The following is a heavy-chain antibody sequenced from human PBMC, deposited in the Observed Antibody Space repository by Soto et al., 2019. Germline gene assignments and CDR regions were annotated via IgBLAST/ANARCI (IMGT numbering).Heavy chain of an antibody. CDR1: GGSISGGIHS. V-gene: IGHV4-30-4*01. CDR3: AREIMPLTNDWYFDL. CDR2: SFDSGST. Sequence: QVQLQESGPGLVKPSETLSLTCTVSGGSISGGIHSWSWIRQPPGKGLEWIGHSFDSGSTYYNPSLKRRLTISVDTSKNQFSLRLNSVTAADTAMYYCAREIMPLTNDWYFDLWGRGTLVTVSS. J-gene: IGHJ2*01. D-gene: IGHD2-8*01.